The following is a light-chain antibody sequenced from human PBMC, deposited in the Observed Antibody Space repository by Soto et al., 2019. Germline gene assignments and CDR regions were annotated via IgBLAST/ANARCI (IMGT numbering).Light chain of an antibody. J-gene: IGLJ2*01. CDR1: TGSVTSIHY. Sequence: QAVVTQEPSLTVSPGGTVTLTCGSSTGSVTSIHYPYWFQQKPGQAPRTLIDDTSDRHSWTPVRFSGSRLGGKAALTLSGAQPEDEAEYYCLLHCRGEIVVLGGGTKLTGL. CDR2: DTS. CDR3: LLHCRGEIVV. V-gene: IGLV7-46*01.